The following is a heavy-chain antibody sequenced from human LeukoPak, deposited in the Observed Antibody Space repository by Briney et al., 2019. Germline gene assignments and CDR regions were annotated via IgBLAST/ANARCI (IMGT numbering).Heavy chain of an antibody. V-gene: IGHV3-30-3*01. CDR3: ARDLGLLWFGELDY. Sequence: GGSLRLSCAASGFTFSSYAMHWVRQAPGKGLEWVAVISYDGSNKYYADSVKGRFTISRDNSKNTLYPQMNSLRAEDTAVYYCARDLGLLWFGELDYWGQGTLVTVSS. CDR2: ISYDGSNK. D-gene: IGHD3-10*01. CDR1: GFTFSSYA. J-gene: IGHJ4*02.